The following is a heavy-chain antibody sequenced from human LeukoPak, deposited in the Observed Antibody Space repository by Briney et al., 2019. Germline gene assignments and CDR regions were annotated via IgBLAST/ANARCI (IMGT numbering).Heavy chain of an antibody. CDR1: GFTFSSYA. CDR3: AKDGYYSSGTYFDY. V-gene: IGHV3-30*18. J-gene: IGHJ4*02. Sequence: PGRSLRLSCAASGFTFSSYAMHWVRQAPGKGLEWVAVISKDGSNKYYADSVKGRFTISGDNPRNTLYLQMDSLRAEDTAVYYCAKDGYYSSGTYFDYWGQGTLVTVSS. D-gene: IGHD3-10*01. CDR2: ISKDGSNK.